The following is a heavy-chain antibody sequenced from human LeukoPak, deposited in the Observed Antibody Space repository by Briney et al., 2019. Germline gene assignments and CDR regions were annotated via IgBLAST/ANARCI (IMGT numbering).Heavy chain of an antibody. D-gene: IGHD6-13*01. CDR1: GFTFSSYA. V-gene: IGHV3-23*01. CDR3: AKTDSSSWYVSNWFDP. Sequence: GGPLRLSCAASGFTFSSYAMSWVRQAPGKGLEWVSAISGSGGSTYYADSVKGRFTISRDNSKNTLYLQMNSLRAEDTAVYYCAKTDSSSWYVSNWFDPWGQGTLVTVSS. CDR2: ISGSGGST. J-gene: IGHJ5*02.